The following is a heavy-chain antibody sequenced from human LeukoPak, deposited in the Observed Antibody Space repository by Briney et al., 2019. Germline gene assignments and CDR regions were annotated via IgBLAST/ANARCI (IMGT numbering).Heavy chain of an antibody. D-gene: IGHD3-22*01. CDR1: GGSISSYY. CDR3: VKGSGSPPYYFDY. Sequence: PSETLSLTCTVSGGSISSYYWSWIRQPPGKGLEWIGYIYYSGSTNYNPSLKSRVTISVDTSKNQFSLKLSSVTAADTAVYYCVKGSGSPPYYFDYGGQGPLAPFSS. V-gene: IGHV4-59*01. J-gene: IGHJ4*02. CDR2: IYYSGST.